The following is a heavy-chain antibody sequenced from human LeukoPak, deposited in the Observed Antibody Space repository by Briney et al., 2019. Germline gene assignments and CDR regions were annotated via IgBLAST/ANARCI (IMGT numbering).Heavy chain of an antibody. D-gene: IGHD2/OR15-2a*01. CDR1: AGSFSGDS. V-gene: IGHV4-34*01. J-gene: IGHJ2*01. CDR2: VTRTGST. CDR3: VRGDGVIGAIGIGSWYFDL. Sequence: PSETLSLTCVVSAGSFSGDSWSWIRQAPGKGLEWIGEVTRTGSTNYHPSLKSRVLISVDTSKSQFSLKVNSVTAADTGVYYCVRGDGVIGAIGIGSWYFDLWGRGTLVAVSS.